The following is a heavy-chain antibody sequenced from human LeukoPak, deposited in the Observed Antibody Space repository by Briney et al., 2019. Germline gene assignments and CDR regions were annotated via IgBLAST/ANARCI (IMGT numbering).Heavy chain of an antibody. V-gene: IGHV3-23*01. CDR3: ARHRSSWLIDY. CDR2: ISDSGGNT. CDR1: GFTFNTYA. Sequence: GGSLRLSCAASGFTFNTYAMSWVRQAPWERLQWVSGISDSGGNTYYADSVRGRSTISRDNSKNTLYLQMNSLRAEDTAVYYCARHRSSWLIDYWGQGTLVTVSS. J-gene: IGHJ4*02. D-gene: IGHD6-6*01.